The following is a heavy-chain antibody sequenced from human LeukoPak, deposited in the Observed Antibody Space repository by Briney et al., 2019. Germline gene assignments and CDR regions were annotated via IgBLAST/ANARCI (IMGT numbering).Heavy chain of an antibody. J-gene: IGHJ4*02. CDR1: GGSLSSGGYY. CDR3: ARVGRDVYNKNPVLDY. D-gene: IGHD5-24*01. Sequence: PSETLSLTCTVSGGSLSSGGYYWSWIRQHPGKGLEWLGYIYYSGSTYYNPSLKSRVTISIDTSKNQFSLKLSSVAAADTAVYYCARVGRDVYNKNPVLDYWGQGTLVTVSS. CDR2: IYYSGST. V-gene: IGHV4-31*03.